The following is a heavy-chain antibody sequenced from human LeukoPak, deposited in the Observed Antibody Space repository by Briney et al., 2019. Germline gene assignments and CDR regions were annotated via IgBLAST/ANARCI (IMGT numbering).Heavy chain of an antibody. V-gene: IGHV3-43*02. CDR1: GFTFDDYA. CDR2: ISGDGGST. J-gene: IGHJ4*02. Sequence: PGGSLRLSCAASGFTFDDYAMHWVRHAPGKGLEWVSLISGDGGSTYYADSVKGRFTISRDNSKNSLYLQMNSLRTEDTALYYCAKDPTYCGGDCYSTAGMDVWGQGTLVTVSS. CDR3: AKDPTYCGGDCYSTAGMDV. D-gene: IGHD2-21*02.